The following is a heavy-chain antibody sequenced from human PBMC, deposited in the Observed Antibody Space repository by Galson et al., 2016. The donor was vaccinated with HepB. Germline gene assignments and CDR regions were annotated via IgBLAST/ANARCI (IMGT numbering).Heavy chain of an antibody. D-gene: IGHD3-3*01. CDR2: INAGNGNT. CDR3: AATTFGGVSWELNYYYYGIDV. Sequence: SVKVSCKASGYTFTSYAMHWVRQAPGQRLAWMGWINAGNGNTKYSQTFQGRVTITRDTSESTAYKELSSLRSEDTAVYYCAATTFGGVSWELNYYYYGIDVWGQGTTVTVSS. CDR1: GYTFTSYA. J-gene: IGHJ6*02. V-gene: IGHV1-3*01.